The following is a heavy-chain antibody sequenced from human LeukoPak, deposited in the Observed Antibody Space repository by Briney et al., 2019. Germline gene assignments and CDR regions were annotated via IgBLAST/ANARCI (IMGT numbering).Heavy chain of an antibody. D-gene: IGHD6-19*01. CDR3: AGKAGGGLYYFDY. Sequence: PSETLSLTCTVSGGSMTSHYWTWIRQPPGKGLEWIGYMYYSGSTTYNPSLKSRVSISVDTSKNQFSLKLSSVSAADTAVYLCAGKAGGGLYYFDYWAQGTLVTVS. CDR1: GGSMTSHY. CDR2: MYYSGST. V-gene: IGHV4-59*11. J-gene: IGHJ4*02.